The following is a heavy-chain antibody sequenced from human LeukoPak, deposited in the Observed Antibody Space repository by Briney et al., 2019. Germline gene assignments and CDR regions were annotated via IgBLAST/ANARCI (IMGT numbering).Heavy chain of an antibody. Sequence: GGSLRLSCAVSGITLSNYGMSWGRQAPGKGLEWVAGISDSGGRTNYADSVKGRFTISRDNPKNTLYLQMNSLRAEDTAVYFCAIRGVVIRVILVGFHKEAYYFDSWGQGALVTVSS. D-gene: IGHD3-22*01. CDR1: GITLSNYG. CDR2: ISDSGGRT. V-gene: IGHV3-23*01. CDR3: AIRGVVIRVILVGFHKEAYYFDS. J-gene: IGHJ4*02.